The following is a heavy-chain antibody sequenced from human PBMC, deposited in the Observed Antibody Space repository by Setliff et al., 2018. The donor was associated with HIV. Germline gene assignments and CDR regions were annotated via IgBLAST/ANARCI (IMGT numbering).Heavy chain of an antibody. CDR1: GFTLSSYS. D-gene: IGHD4-17*01. CDR2: ISSSGSTT. V-gene: IGHV3-48*01. Sequence: GGSLRLSCAASGFTLSSYSLSWVRQAPGKGLEWISYISSSGSTTYYADSVKGRFTISRDNAKNSLHLQMNSLRVEDTAVYYCVRPPDVMTKVTKANCWGRGTLVTVS. J-gene: IGHJ2*01. CDR3: VRPPDVMTKVTKANC.